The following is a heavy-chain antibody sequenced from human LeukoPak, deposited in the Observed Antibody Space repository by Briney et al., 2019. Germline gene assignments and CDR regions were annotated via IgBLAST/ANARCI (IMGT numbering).Heavy chain of an antibody. CDR1: GFTITNNY. D-gene: IGHD6-19*01. J-gene: IGHJ5*02. CDR3: AREPYSSGWYRWFDP. Sequence: GGSLRLSCAASGFTITNNYISWVRQAPGKGLEWVSVIYSGGSTYYGDSVKGRFTMSRDDSKNTLYLQMNSLRVEDTAVYYCAREPYSSGWYRWFDPWGQGTLVTVSS. CDR2: IYSGGST. V-gene: IGHV3-66*02.